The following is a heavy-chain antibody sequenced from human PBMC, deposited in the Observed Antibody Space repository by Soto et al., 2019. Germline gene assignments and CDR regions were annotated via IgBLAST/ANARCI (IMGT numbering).Heavy chain of an antibody. J-gene: IGHJ5*02. CDR3: ARGNDFSVFDP. Sequence: TLALTCTVSGGSISSSYWSWIRQPPGKGLEWIGYIYYSGSTNYNPSLKSRVTISVDTSKNQFSLKLSSVTAADTAVYYCARGNDFSVFDPWGQGTLVTVSS. D-gene: IGHD3-3*01. V-gene: IGHV4-59*01. CDR2: IYYSGST. CDR1: GGSISSSY.